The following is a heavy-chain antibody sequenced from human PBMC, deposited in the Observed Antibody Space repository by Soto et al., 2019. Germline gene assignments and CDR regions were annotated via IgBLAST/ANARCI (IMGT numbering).Heavy chain of an antibody. CDR3: ARFSSIAGLYYGMYF. CDR2: IYHSGSA. CDR1: GQYIKSNFW. J-gene: IGHJ6*02. D-gene: IGHD6-6*01. Sequence: SETLSLTCLVSGQYIKSNFWWAWVRQSPGKDLEWIGEIYHSGSAIYNPSLKSRVTISLDASKNEFSLNMSSVTAADTAVYYCARFSSIAGLYYGMYFWGQGTTVPVSS. V-gene: IGHV4-4*02.